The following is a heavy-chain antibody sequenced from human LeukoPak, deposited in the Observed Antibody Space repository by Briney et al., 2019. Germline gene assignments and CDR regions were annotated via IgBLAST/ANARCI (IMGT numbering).Heavy chain of an antibody. CDR1: GFTFSSYA. CDR3: ARRDFSDSSGYASLFDY. Sequence: PGGSLRLSCAASGFTFSSYAMTWVRQAPGKGLNWVTGITGNGDTTYYADSVRGRFTISRDNSKNTLYLQMNSLRAEDTAVYYCARRDFSDSSGYASLFDYWGQGTLVTVSS. V-gene: IGHV3-23*01. D-gene: IGHD3-22*01. J-gene: IGHJ4*02. CDR2: ITGNGDTT.